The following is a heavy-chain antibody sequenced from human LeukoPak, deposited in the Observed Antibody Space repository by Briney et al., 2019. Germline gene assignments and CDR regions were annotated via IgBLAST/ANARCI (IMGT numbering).Heavy chain of an antibody. CDR3: AKASTIFRFDY. Sequence: GGSLRLSCAASGFTFSSYAMSWVRQAPGKGLEWVSSISGSGGASYYADSVKGRFTISRDNSKNTLYLQMNSLRAEDTAVYYCAKASTIFRFDYWGQGTLVTVSS. CDR2: ISGSGGAS. D-gene: IGHD3-3*01. J-gene: IGHJ4*02. CDR1: GFTFSSYA. V-gene: IGHV3-23*01.